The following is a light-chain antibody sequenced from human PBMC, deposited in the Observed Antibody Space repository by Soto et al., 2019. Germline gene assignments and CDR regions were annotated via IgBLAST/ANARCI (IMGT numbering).Light chain of an antibody. Sequence: QSALTQPASVSGSPGQSITISCTGTSSDVGGYNYVSWYQQHPGKAPKLMIYDVSNRPSGVSNRFSGSKSANTASLTISGIQPEDEADYYCSAYTGSSTYVVFGGGTKLTVL. J-gene: IGLJ2*01. CDR1: SSDVGGYNY. CDR2: DVS. V-gene: IGLV2-14*01. CDR3: SAYTGSSTYVV.